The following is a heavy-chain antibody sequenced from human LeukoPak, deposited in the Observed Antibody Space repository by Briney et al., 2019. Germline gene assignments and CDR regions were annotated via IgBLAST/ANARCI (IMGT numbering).Heavy chain of an antibody. CDR1: GYTFTSYG. V-gene: IGHV1-18*01. CDR3: ARGEVGYDFWSGYPQYYYMDV. J-gene: IGHJ6*03. Sequence: GASVKVSCKASGYTFTSYGISWVRQAPGQGLEWMGWISAYNGYTNYAQKLQGSVTMTTDTSTSTAYMELRSLRSDDTAVYYCARGEVGYDFWSGYPQYYYMDVWGKGTTVTVSS. CDR2: ISAYNGYT. D-gene: IGHD3-3*01.